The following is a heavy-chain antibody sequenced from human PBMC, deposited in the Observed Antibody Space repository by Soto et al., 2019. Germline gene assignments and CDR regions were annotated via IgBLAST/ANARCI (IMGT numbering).Heavy chain of an antibody. CDR2: MNPNSGNT. D-gene: IGHD6-13*01. Sequence: GASVKVSCKASGYTFTSYDINWVRQATGQGLEWMGWMNPNSGNTGYAQKFQGRATMTRNTSISTAYMELSSLRSEDTAVYYCARADSSSWHIDYWGQGTLVTVSS. CDR3: ARADSSSWHIDY. CDR1: GYTFTSYD. J-gene: IGHJ4*02. V-gene: IGHV1-8*01.